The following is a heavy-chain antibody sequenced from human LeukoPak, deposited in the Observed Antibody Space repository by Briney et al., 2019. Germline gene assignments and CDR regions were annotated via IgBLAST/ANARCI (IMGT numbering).Heavy chain of an antibody. D-gene: IGHD2-8*02. CDR1: GGSISSYY. Sequence: SETLSLTCTVSGGSISSYYWSWIRQPPGKGLEWVGYIYNSGSINYNPSLKSRVTTSVDTSKKQFSLKLSSVTAADTAVYYCARLRITGGHYYQHGLDVWGQGTTVTVSS. CDR3: ARLRITGGHYYQHGLDV. J-gene: IGHJ6*02. CDR2: IYNSGSI. V-gene: IGHV4-59*08.